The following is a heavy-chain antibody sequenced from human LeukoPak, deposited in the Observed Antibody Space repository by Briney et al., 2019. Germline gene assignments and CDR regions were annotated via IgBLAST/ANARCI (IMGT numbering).Heavy chain of an antibody. Sequence: ASVKVSCKASGGTFSSYAISWVRQAPGQGLEWMGGIIPIFGTANYAQKFQGRVTMTTDTSTSTAYMELRSLRSDDTAVYYCARVGEYCSGESCFDYWGQGTLVTVSS. D-gene: IGHD2-15*01. V-gene: IGHV1-69*05. CDR2: IIPIFGTA. CDR1: GGTFSSYA. CDR3: ARVGEYCSGESCFDY. J-gene: IGHJ4*02.